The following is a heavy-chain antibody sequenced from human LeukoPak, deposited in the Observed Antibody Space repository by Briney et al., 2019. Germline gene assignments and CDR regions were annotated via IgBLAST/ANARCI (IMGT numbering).Heavy chain of an antibody. CDR1: GFTFSSYA. D-gene: IGHD3-10*01. Sequence: PGGSLRLSCAASGFTFSSYAMSWVRQAPGKGLEWVSAISGSGGSTYYADSVKGRFTISRDNSKNTLYLQMNSLRAKDTAVYYCAKGPVTMVRGVGSFDYWGQGTLVTVSS. V-gene: IGHV3-23*01. CDR3: AKGPVTMVRGVGSFDY. J-gene: IGHJ4*02. CDR2: ISGSGGST.